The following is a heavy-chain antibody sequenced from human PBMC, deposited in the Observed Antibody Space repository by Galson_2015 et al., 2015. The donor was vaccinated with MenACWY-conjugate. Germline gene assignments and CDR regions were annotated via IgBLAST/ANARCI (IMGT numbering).Heavy chain of an antibody. CDR1: GFTLKFYA. J-gene: IGHJ6*02. Sequence: SLRLSCAASGFTLKFYALNWVRQAPGKGLEWISFISLSGSTVQYADSVKGRFNISRDHAKKSLYLQMNSLRDEDTAVYFCARRQRIITYAVDGGVDGMDVWGQGTTVIVSS. V-gene: IGHV3-48*02. D-gene: IGHD3-16*01. CDR3: ARRQRIITYAVDGGVDGMDV. CDR2: ISLSGSTV.